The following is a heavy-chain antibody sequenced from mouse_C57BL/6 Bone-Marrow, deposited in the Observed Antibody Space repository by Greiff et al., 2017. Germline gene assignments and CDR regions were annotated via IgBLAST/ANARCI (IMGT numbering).Heavy chain of an antibody. V-gene: IGHV5-6*01. CDR2: ISSGGSYT. J-gene: IGHJ3*01. CDR1: GFTFSSYG. Sequence: EVMLVESGGDLVKPGGSLKLSCAASGFTFSSYGMSWVRQTPDKRLEWVATISSGGSYTYYPDSVKGRFTISRDNVKNTLYLQMSSLKSEDTAMYYCANPWGFAYWGQGTLVTVSA. D-gene: IGHD4-1*01. CDR3: ANPWGFAY.